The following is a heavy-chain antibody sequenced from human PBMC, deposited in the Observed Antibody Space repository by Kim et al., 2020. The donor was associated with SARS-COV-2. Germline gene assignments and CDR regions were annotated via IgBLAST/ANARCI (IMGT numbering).Heavy chain of an antibody. CDR2: ISSSSSYI. Sequence: GGSLRLSCAASGFTFSSYSMNWVRQAPGKGLEWVSSISSSSSYIYYADSVKGRFTISRDNAKNSLYLQMNSLRAEDTAVYYCARDGRDCSSTSCYFTKYYYYGMDVWGQGTTVTVSS. CDR1: GFTFSSYS. V-gene: IGHV3-21*01. CDR3: ARDGRDCSSTSCYFTKYYYYGMDV. J-gene: IGHJ6*02. D-gene: IGHD2-2*01.